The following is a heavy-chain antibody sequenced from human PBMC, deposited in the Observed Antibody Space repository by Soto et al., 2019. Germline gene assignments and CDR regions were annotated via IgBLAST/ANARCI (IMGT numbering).Heavy chain of an antibody. V-gene: IGHV3-64D*06. CDR2: ISTNGGST. CDR1: GFTFSIYA. CDR3: VKGEYYYDSSGYYPFDY. J-gene: IGHJ4*03. D-gene: IGHD3-22*01. Sequence: GGSLRLSCSASGFTFSIYAMHWVRQAPGKGLEYVSSISTNGGSTHYADSVKGRFTISRDNSKNTQYLQMSSLRADDTAVYYCVKGEYYYDSSGYYPFDYWGQGTTVTVSS.